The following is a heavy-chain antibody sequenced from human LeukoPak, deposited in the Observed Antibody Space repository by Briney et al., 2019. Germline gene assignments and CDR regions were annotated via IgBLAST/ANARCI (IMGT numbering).Heavy chain of an antibody. CDR2: ISFSSRYI. V-gene: IGHV3-21*01. J-gene: IGHJ4*02. Sequence: PGGSVRLSCAASGFTFSFYAMHWVRQAPGKGLEWVSSISFSSRYIYYADSVKGRFTISRDNTRNSLYLQMNSLSAEDTAVYYCAKVGSWGSFYFDYWGQGTLVTVSS. D-gene: IGHD2-15*01. CDR3: AKVGSWGSFYFDY. CDR1: GFTFSFYA.